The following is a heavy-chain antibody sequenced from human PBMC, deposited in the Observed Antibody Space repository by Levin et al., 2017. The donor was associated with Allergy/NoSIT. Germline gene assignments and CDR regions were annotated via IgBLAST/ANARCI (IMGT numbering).Heavy chain of an antibody. CDR2: IKQDGSEK. V-gene: IGHV3-7*01. CDR3: AGDGAGSYYVGAY. J-gene: IGHJ4*02. Sequence: GGSLRLSCTASGFTFSSYWMSWVRQAPGKGLEWVANIKQDGSEKFYVDSVKGRFTISRDNAKNSLYLQMNSLKAEDTAVYYCAGDGAGSYYVGAYWGQGTLVTVSA. D-gene: IGHD3-10*01. CDR1: GFTFSSYW.